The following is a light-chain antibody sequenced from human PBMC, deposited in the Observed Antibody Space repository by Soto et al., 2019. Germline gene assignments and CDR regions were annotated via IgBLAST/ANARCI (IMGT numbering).Light chain of an antibody. V-gene: IGKV1-5*03. CDR1: QTISSW. Sequence: DIQKTQSPSSLSGSVGASATINCRASQTISSWLAWYQQKPGKAPKLLIYKASTLKSGVPSRFSGSGSGTEFTLTISSLQPDDFATYYCQHYNSYSESFGQGTEVDIK. J-gene: IGKJ1*01. CDR3: QHYNSYSES. CDR2: KAS.